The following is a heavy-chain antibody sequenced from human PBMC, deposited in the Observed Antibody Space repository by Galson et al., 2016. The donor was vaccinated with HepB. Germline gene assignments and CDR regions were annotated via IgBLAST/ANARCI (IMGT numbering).Heavy chain of an antibody. D-gene: IGHD2-15*01. J-gene: IGHJ4*02. Sequence: SLRLSCAASGFTFSNAWMSWVRQAPGKGLEWVGRIKSKTDGGTTDYAAPVKGRFTISRDDSKNTLYLQMNSLKTEDTAVYYCTTYLDVHCSGGRCYPNWGQGTLVTVSS. CDR1: GFTFSNAW. CDR3: TTYLDVHCSGGRCYPN. V-gene: IGHV3-15*01. CDR2: IKSKTDGGTT.